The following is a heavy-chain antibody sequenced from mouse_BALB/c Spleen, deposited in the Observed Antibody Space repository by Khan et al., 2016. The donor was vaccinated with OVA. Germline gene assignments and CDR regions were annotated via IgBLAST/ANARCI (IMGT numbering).Heavy chain of an antibody. CDR1: GYSFTSGYS. V-gene: IGHV3-1*02. CDR3: ARDYDGTWYFDV. CDR2: IHYSGST. D-gene: IGHD2-4*01. Sequence: EVELVESGPDLVKPSQSLSLTCTVTGYSFTSGYSWHWIRQFPGNKLQWMGYIHYSGSTNFTPSLKSRPSINRDTSKNQFFLQLNSVTTEDTATYYCARDYDGTWYFDVWGAGTTVTVSS. J-gene: IGHJ1*01.